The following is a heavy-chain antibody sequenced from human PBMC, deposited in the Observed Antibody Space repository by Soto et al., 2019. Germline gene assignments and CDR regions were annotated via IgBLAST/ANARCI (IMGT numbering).Heavy chain of an antibody. Sequence: ASAKVSCKVSGYTLTELSMHSVRQAPGKGLEWMGGFDPEDGETIYAQKFQGRVTMTEDTSTDTAYMELSSLRSEDTAVYYCATVDIAVGSWFDPWGQGTLVTVSS. CDR2: FDPEDGET. CDR1: GYTLTELS. V-gene: IGHV1-24*01. D-gene: IGHD6-19*01. CDR3: ATVDIAVGSWFDP. J-gene: IGHJ5*02.